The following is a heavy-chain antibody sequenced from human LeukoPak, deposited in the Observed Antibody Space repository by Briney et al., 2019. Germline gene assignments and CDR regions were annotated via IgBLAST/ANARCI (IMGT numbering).Heavy chain of an antibody. CDR2: ISSRSSTI. Sequence: PGGSLRLSCAASGFTFSSYSMNWVRQAPGKGLEWASYISSRSSTIYNADSVKGRFTIFRDNDKNSLYLEMNRLRAEDTAVYYCARSMTHGAFDIWGQGTMVTVSS. D-gene: IGHD2/OR15-2a*01. V-gene: IGHV3-48*01. J-gene: IGHJ3*02. CDR1: GFTFSSYS. CDR3: ARSMTHGAFDI.